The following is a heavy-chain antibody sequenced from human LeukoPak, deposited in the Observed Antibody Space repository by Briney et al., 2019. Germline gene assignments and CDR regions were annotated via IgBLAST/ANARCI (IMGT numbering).Heavy chain of an antibody. CDR1: GFTVSSNY. D-gene: IGHD3-3*01. Sequence: GGSLRLSCAASGFTVSSNYMSWFRKAPGKGLDGVSVIYSGGSTYYADSVKGRFTISRDNSKNTLYLQMNSLRAEDTAVYYCARTSTYYDFWSGYYLPYYFDYWGQGTLVTVSS. CDR3: ARTSTYYDFWSGYYLPYYFDY. CDR2: IYSGGST. J-gene: IGHJ4*02. V-gene: IGHV3-53*01.